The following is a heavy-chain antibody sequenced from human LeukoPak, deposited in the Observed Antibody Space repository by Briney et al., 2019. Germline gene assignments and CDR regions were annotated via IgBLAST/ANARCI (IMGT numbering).Heavy chain of an antibody. Sequence: PGGSLRLSCAASGFTFDDYGMSWVRQVPGKGLEWVSGINWNGSGAGYADSVKGRFTISRDNSKNSLYLQMNSLRAEDTALYYCAKPYSSSWYDSEYFQHWGQGTLVTVSS. CDR1: GFTFDDYG. CDR3: AKPYSSSWYDSEYFQH. D-gene: IGHD6-13*01. V-gene: IGHV3-20*04. J-gene: IGHJ1*01. CDR2: INWNGSGA.